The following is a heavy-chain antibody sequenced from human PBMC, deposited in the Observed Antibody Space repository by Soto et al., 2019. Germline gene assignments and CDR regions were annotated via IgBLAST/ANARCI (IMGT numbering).Heavy chain of an antibody. V-gene: IGHV4-39*01. CDR1: GGSISSSSYY. CDR3: ARLPIAAAALNKIDY. J-gene: IGHJ4*02. CDR2: IYYSGST. D-gene: IGHD6-13*01. Sequence: QLQLQESGPGLVKPSETLSLTCTVSGGSISSSSYYWGWIRQPPGKGLEWIGSIYYSGSTYYNPSLKSRVTISVDTSKNQFSLKLSSVTAADTAVYYCARLPIAAAALNKIDYWGQGTLVTVSS.